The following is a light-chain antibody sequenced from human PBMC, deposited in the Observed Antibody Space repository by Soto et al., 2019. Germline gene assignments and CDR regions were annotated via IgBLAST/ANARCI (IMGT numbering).Light chain of an antibody. CDR2: DAS. CDR1: QDISNY. J-gene: IGKJ2*01. V-gene: IGKV1-33*01. CDR3: QQYDNLPYT. Sequence: DIQMTQSPSSLSASVGDRVTITCQASQDISNYLNWYQQKPGKAPKLLIYDASNLETGVPSRFSGSGSGTEFTFTIRSLQPEDIATYYCQQYDNLPYTFGQGTKLEIK.